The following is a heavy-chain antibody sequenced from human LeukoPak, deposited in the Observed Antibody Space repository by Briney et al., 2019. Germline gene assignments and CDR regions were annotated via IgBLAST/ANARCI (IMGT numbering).Heavy chain of an antibody. CDR1: GFTFDDYA. CDR2: ISGDGGST. V-gene: IGHV3-43*02. CDR3: AKDNPTTVTEYYFDY. J-gene: IGHJ4*02. Sequence: GGSLRLSCAASGFTFDDYAMHWVRRAPGKGLEWVSLISGDGGSTYYADSVKGRFTISRDNSKNSLYLQMNSLRTEDTALYYCAKDNPTTVTEYYFDYWGQGTLVTVSS. D-gene: IGHD4-11*01.